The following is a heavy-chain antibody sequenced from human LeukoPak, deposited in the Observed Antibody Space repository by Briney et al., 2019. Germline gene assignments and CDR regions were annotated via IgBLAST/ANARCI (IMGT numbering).Heavy chain of an antibody. D-gene: IGHD1-26*01. CDR2: VSYTSSST. J-gene: IGHJ3*02. CDR1: GFTFTDYY. CDR3: AAELSGRYGAFDI. Sequence: PGGSLRLSCAASGFTFTDYYMSWLREAPGKGLEWVSYVSYTSSSTTYADSVKGRFTISRDNAKNSLYLQMNSLRAEDTAVYYCAAELSGRYGAFDIWGQGTMVTVSS. V-gene: IGHV3-11*06.